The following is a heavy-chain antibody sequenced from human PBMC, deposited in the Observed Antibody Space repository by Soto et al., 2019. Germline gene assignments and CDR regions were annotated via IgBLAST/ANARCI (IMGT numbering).Heavy chain of an antibody. CDR1: GFTFSSYG. V-gene: IGHV3-30*18. CDR3: AKSAPSSSSGYQYYFDY. J-gene: IGHJ4*02. Sequence: QTGGSLRLSCAASGFTFSSYGMHWVRQAPGKGLEWVAVISYDGSNKYYADSVKGRFTISRDNSKNTLYLQMNSLKVEDTAVYYCAKSAPSSSSGYQYYFDYWGQGTLVTVSS. D-gene: IGHD3-22*01. CDR2: ISYDGSNK.